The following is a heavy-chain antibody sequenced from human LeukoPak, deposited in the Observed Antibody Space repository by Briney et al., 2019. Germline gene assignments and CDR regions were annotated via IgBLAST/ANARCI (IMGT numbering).Heavy chain of an antibody. V-gene: IGHV3-21*01. CDR1: GFTFSSYS. CDR3: ARDYCSAASCFYNWFDP. Sequence: GGSLRLSCAASGFTFSSYSMNWVRQAPGKGLEWVSSISSSSSYIYYADSVKGRFTISRDNAKNSLYLQMNSLRAEDTAAYYCARDYCSAASCFYNWFDPWGQGTLVTVSS. J-gene: IGHJ5*02. CDR2: ISSSSSYI. D-gene: IGHD2-15*01.